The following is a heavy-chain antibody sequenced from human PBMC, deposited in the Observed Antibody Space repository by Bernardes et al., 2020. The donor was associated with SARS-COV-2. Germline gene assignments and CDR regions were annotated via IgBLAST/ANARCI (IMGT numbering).Heavy chain of an antibody. Sequence: GGSLRLSCAASGFNLGDYVMHWVRQAPGQGLVWVSRISHDAAIATYADSVKGRFTVFRDNAKNTLYLQMNSLRAEDTAIYYCSRDINFNFFDYWGQGSLVTVSS. J-gene: IGHJ4*02. CDR3: SRDINFNFFDY. D-gene: IGHD1-20*01. CDR1: GFNLGDYV. CDR2: ISHDAAIA. V-gene: IGHV3-74*01.